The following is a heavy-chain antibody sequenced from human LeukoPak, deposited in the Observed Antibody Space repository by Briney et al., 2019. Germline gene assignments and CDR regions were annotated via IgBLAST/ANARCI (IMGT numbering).Heavy chain of an antibody. CDR3: AREWWNYGPIDY. CDR1: GFTFSDYY. J-gene: IGHJ4*02. V-gene: IGHV3-11*01. D-gene: IGHD1-7*01. Sequence: PGGSLRLSCAASGFTFSDYYMSWIRQAPGKGLEGVSYISSSGRTRYYADSVKGRFTISSDNAKNSLYLQMNSLRAEDTAVYYCAREWWNYGPIDYWGQGTLVTVSS. CDR2: ISSSGRTR.